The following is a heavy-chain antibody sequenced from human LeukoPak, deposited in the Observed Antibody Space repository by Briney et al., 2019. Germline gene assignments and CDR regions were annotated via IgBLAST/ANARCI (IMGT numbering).Heavy chain of an antibody. V-gene: IGHV3-21*01. CDR1: GFTFSSYS. D-gene: IGHD6-13*01. Sequence: GGSLRLSCAASGFTFSSYSMNWVRQAPGKGLEWVSSISSSSSYIYYADSVKGRFTISRDNAKNSLYLQMNSLRAEGTAVYYCARDSPPTHPLQQLAKEVDYWGQGTLVTVSS. CDR2: ISSSSSYI. CDR3: ARDSPPTHPLQQLAKEVDY. J-gene: IGHJ4*02.